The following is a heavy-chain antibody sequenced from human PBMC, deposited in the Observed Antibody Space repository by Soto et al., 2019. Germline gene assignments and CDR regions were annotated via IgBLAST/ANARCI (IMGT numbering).Heavy chain of an antibody. CDR2: IHHSGPT. J-gene: IGHJ4*02. V-gene: IGHV4-4*02. CDR1: GDSISGSEG. Sequence: QVQLQESGPGLVEPSGTLSLTCKVAGDSISGSEGWSWVRQPPGKGLEWIAEIHHSGPTNYNPSLKSRVTITADTSNNQFSLRLSTVTAADTAVYYCARGGITTVRNYYFDHWGQGTLVTVSS. CDR3: ARGGITTVRNYYFDH. D-gene: IGHD1-20*01.